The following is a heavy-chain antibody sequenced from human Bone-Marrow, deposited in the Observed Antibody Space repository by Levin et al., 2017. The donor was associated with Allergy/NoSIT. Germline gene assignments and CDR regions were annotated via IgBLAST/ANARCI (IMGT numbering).Heavy chain of an antibody. V-gene: IGHV3-30-3*01. CDR3: ARDIVIAGDYYGMDV. CDR2: ISYDGSNK. Sequence: PGGSLRLSCAASGFTFSSYAMHWVRQAPGKGLEWVAVISYDGSNKYYADSVKGRFTISRDNSKNTLYLQMNSLRAEDTAVYYCARDIVIAGDYYGMDVWGQGTTVTVSS. CDR1: GFTFSSYA. J-gene: IGHJ6*02. D-gene: IGHD2/OR15-2a*01.